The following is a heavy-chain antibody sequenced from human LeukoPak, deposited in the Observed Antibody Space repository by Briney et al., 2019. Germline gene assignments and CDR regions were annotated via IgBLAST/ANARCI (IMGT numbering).Heavy chain of an antibody. D-gene: IGHD4-11*01. J-gene: IGHJ2*01. CDR3: ARVVGYSNYVLPSTKSYWYFDL. Sequence: ASVKVSCKPSGYTFTSYGISWVRQAPGQGLEWMGWISAYNGNTNYAQKLQGRVTMTTDTSTSTAYMELRSLRSDDTAVYYCARVVGYSNYVLPSTKSYWYFDLWGRGTLVTVSS. CDR2: ISAYNGNT. V-gene: IGHV1-18*01. CDR1: GYTFTSYG.